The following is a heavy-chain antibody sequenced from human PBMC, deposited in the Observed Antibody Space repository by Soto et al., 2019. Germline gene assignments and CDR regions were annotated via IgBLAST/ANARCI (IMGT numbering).Heavy chain of an antibody. J-gene: IGHJ4*02. D-gene: IGHD3-22*01. CDR3: ARVDRRRAHFDY. CDR1: GGTFSSYA. V-gene: IGHV1-69*13. CDR2: IIPIFGTA. Sequence: SVKVSCKASGGTFSSYAISWVRQAPGQGLEWMGGIIPIFGTANYAQKFQGRVTITADESTSTAYMELRSLRSEDTAVYYCARVDRRRAHFDYWGQGTLVTVSS.